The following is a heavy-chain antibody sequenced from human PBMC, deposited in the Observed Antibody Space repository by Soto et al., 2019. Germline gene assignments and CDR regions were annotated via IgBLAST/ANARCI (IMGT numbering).Heavy chain of an antibody. CDR1: GGSISSGDYY. J-gene: IGHJ5*02. CDR3: ARWWSGRRQGFDP. CDR2: IYCSGST. V-gene: IGHV4-31*03. D-gene: IGHD3-3*01. Sequence: QVQLQESGPGLVKPSQTLSLTCTVSGGSISSGDYYWSWIRQHPGKGLEWIGYIYCSGSTYYNPSPKSRGTISVDTSKNQCPLKMSSVTAADTAVYYCARWWSGRRQGFDPWGQGTLVTVSS.